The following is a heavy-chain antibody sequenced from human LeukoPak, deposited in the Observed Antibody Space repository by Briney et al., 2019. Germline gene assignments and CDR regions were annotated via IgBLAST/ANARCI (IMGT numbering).Heavy chain of an antibody. CDR2: ISSSGSTI. CDR3: ARRLGYCSSTSCHNWFDP. V-gene: IGHV3-48*03. D-gene: IGHD2-2*01. Sequence: PGGSLRLSCAASGFTFSSYEMNWVRQAPGKGLEWVSYISSSGSTIYYADSVKSRFTISRDNAKNSLYLQMNSLRAEDTAVYYCARRLGYCSSTSCHNWFDPWGQGTLVTVSS. J-gene: IGHJ5*02. CDR1: GFTFSSYE.